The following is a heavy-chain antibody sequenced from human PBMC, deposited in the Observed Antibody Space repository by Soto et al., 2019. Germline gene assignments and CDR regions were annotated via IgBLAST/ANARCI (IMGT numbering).Heavy chain of an antibody. Sequence: GGSLRLSCVASGFTFSSYAMSWVRQAPGKGLEWVSAISGSGGSTYYADSVKGRFTISRDNSKNTLYLQMNSLRAEDTAVYYCAKARITIFGVVIIKGYYYGMDVWGQGTTVTVSS. V-gene: IGHV3-23*01. D-gene: IGHD3-3*01. J-gene: IGHJ6*02. CDR3: AKARITIFGVVIIKGYYYGMDV. CDR1: GFTFSSYA. CDR2: ISGSGGST.